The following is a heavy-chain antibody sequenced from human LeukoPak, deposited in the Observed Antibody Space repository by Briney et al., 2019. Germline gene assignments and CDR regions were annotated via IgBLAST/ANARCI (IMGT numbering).Heavy chain of an antibody. V-gene: IGHV4-59*01. Sequence: SETLSLTCTVSGGSISSYYWSWLRQPPGKGLEWIGNIDYSGSTNYNPSLKSRVTISVDTSKNEFSLKLSSVTAADTAVYYCARGAYSSSWYEVYWGQGTLVTVSS. J-gene: IGHJ4*02. CDR2: IDYSGST. D-gene: IGHD6-13*01. CDR1: GGSISSYY. CDR3: ARGAYSSSWYEVY.